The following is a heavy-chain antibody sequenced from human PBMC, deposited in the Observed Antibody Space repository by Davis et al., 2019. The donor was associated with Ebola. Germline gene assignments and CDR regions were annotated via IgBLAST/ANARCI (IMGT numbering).Heavy chain of an antibody. CDR2: IIPIFGTA. Sequence: AASVKVSCKASGGTFSSYAISWVRQAPGQGLEWMGGIIPIFGTANYAQKFQGRVTITADKSTNTAYMELSSLRSDDTAVYYCARDSHYDAFDIWGQGTMVTVSS. J-gene: IGHJ3*02. V-gene: IGHV1-69*06. CDR3: ARDSHYDAFDI. CDR1: GGTFSSYA.